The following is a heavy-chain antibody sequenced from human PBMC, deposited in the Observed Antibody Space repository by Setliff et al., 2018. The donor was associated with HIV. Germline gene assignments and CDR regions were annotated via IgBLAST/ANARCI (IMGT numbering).Heavy chain of an antibody. CDR1: GGTFSSYP. D-gene: IGHD2-2*01. V-gene: IGHV1-69*13. J-gene: IGHJ5*02. Sequence: ASVKVSCKASGGTFSSYPISWVRQAPGQGLEWMGGIIPIFGTTHYAQKFQGRVTVTADESTSTAYMQLSSLRSDDTAVYYCVRGHCNSDKCWYTWFDPWGQGTLVTVSS. CDR3: VRGHCNSDKCWYTWFDP. CDR2: IIPIFGTT.